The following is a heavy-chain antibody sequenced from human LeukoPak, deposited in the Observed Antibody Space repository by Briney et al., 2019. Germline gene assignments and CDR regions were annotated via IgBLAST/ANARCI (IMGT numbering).Heavy chain of an antibody. D-gene: IGHD5-18*01. J-gene: IGHJ4*02. V-gene: IGHV4-30-4*01. CDR3: ARGVTQLWPPYFDY. CDR1: GGSISSGDYY. CDR2: IYYSGST. Sequence: PSETLSLTCTVSGGSISSGDYYWSWIRQPPGKGLEWIGYIYYSGSTYYNLSLKSRVTISVDTSKNQFSLKLSSVTAADTAVYYCARGVTQLWPPYFDYWGQGTLVTVSS.